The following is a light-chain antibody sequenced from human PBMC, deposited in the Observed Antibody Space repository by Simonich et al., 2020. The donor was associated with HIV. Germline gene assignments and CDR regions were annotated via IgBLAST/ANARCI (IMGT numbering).Light chain of an antibody. CDR2: DVS. CDR3: SSYTSSSTLVV. CDR1: SSDVGAYNY. Sequence: QSALTQPASVSGSPGQSITISCTGTSSDVGAYNYVAGYQQHPGKAPKLMFYDVSNRPPGVSNRFSGSKSCNTASLTISGLQAEDEADYYCSSYTSSSTLVVFGGGTKLTVL. V-gene: IGLV2-14*03. J-gene: IGLJ3*02.